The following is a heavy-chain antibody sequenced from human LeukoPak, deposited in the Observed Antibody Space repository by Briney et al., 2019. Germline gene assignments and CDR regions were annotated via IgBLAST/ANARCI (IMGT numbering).Heavy chain of an antibody. D-gene: IGHD3-22*01. V-gene: IGHV4-39*07. CDR2: IYYSGST. Sequence: SETLSLTCTVSGGSISSSSYYWGWIRQPPGKGLEWIGSIYYSGSTYYNPSLKSRVTISVDTSKNQFSLKLSSVTAADTAVYYCARVPSSNYYDSSGTPDYWGQGTLVTVSS. J-gene: IGHJ4*02. CDR3: ARVPSSNYYDSSGTPDY. CDR1: GGSISSSSYY.